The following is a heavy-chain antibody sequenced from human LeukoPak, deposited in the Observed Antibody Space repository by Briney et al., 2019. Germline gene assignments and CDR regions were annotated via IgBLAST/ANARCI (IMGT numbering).Heavy chain of an antibody. CDR1: GGSVSSSNDY. CDR2: VYYTGGT. D-gene: IGHD3-3*01. J-gene: IGHJ5*02. Sequence: SETLSLTCTVSGGSVSSSNDYWGWIRQPPGKGLEWIGSVYYTGGTYHNPSLKSRVTISVDTSKNQFSLKLSSVTAADTAVYYCARNDFWSGYLLAFNWFDPWGQGTLVTVSS. V-gene: IGHV4-39*07. CDR3: ARNDFWSGYLLAFNWFDP.